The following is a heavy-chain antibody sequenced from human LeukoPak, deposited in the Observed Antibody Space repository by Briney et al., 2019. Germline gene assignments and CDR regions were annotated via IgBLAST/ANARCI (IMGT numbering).Heavy chain of an antibody. CDR3: ARELVAAATPDYGMDV. J-gene: IGHJ6*02. Sequence: GESLKISCQGSGYSFTSYWIGWVRQMPGKGLEWMGIIYPGDSDTRYSPSFQGQVTISADKSISTAYLQWSSLKASDTAMYYCARELVAAATPDYGMDVWGQGTTVTVSS. CDR2: IYPGDSDT. D-gene: IGHD2-15*01. V-gene: IGHV5-51*01. CDR1: GYSFTSYW.